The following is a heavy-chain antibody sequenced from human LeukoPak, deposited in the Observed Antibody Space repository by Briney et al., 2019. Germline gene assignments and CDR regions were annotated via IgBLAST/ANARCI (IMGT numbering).Heavy chain of an antibody. CDR3: ARDTYTTVTAMDV. CDR1: GGTFSTYS. D-gene: IGHD4-17*01. Sequence: GASVKVSCKASGGTFSTYSTSWVRQAPGQGLEWMGWISAYNGNTDYPQNLQGRVTLTTDTSTSTAYMELRSLRSDDTAVYYCARDTYTTVTAMDVWGKGTTVIVSS. J-gene: IGHJ6*03. V-gene: IGHV1-18*01. CDR2: ISAYNGNT.